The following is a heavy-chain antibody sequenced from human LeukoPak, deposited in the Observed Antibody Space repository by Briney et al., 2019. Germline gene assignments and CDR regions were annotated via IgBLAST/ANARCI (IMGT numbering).Heavy chain of an antibody. CDR2: ISSSGSTI. V-gene: IGHV3-11*01. Sequence: GGSLRLSCAASGFTFSDYYMSWIRQAPGRGLEWVSYISSSGSTIYYADSVKGRFTISRDNAKNSLYLQMNSLRAEDTAVYYCARGRNYYDSSGYAYGASDYWGQGTLVTVSS. J-gene: IGHJ4*02. D-gene: IGHD3-22*01. CDR1: GFTFSDYY. CDR3: ARGRNYYDSSGYAYGASDY.